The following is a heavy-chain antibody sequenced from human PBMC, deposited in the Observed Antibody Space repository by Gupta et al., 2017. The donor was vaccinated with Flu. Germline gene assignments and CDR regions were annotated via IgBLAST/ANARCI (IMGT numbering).Heavy chain of an antibody. CDR2: IIPILGIA. CDR1: GGTFSSYT. J-gene: IGHJ4*02. Sequence: QVQLVQSGAEVKKPRSSVKVSCKASGGTFSSYTISWVRQAPGQGLEWMGRIIPILGIANYAQKFQGRVTITADKSTSTAYMELSSLRSEDTAVYYCAREIHDYGGNSGHDWGQGTLVTVSS. D-gene: IGHD4-23*01. V-gene: IGHV1-69*08. CDR3: AREIHDYGGNSGHD.